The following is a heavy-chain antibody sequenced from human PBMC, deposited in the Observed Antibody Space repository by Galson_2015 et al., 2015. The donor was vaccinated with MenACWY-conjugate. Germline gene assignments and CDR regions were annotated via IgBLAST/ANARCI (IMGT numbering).Heavy chain of an antibody. CDR1: GGSINSYY. Sequence: TLSLTCTVSGGSINSYYWSWIRQPPGKGLGWIGYMYYSGSANYNPSLKSRVTISVDTSKNQFSLTMTSVTAADTAVYYCARGVNLASMAGYWGQGTLVTVSS. CDR3: ARGVNLASMAGY. CDR2: MYYSGSA. D-gene: IGHD3-3*02. V-gene: IGHV4-59*01. J-gene: IGHJ4*02.